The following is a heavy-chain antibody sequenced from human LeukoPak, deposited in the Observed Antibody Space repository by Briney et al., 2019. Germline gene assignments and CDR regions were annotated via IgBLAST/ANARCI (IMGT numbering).Heavy chain of an antibody. Sequence: GGSLRLSCAASGFTFSDYYMSWFRQAPGKGLEWVSYISSSGSTRYYADPVKGRFTISRDNARKSIYLQMNSLRAEDTAVYYCARAAGWLDPWGQGSLVIVSS. V-gene: IGHV3-11*01. CDR3: ARAAGWLDP. D-gene: IGHD6-13*01. CDR1: GFTFSDYY. CDR2: ISSSGSTR. J-gene: IGHJ5*02.